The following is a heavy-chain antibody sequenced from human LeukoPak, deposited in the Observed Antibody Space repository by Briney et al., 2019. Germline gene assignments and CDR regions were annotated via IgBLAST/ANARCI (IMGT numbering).Heavy chain of an antibody. J-gene: IGHJ4*02. V-gene: IGHV3-7*03. CDR1: GFTLSSYW. CDR3: AKRGVVIRVILVGFHKEAYYFDS. Sequence: GGSLRLSCAASGFTLSSYWVSWVRQAPGKGLEWVANIKEDGSEKYYVDSVKGRFTISRDNPKNTLYLQMNSLRAEDTAVYFCAKRGVVIRVILVGFHKEAYYFDSWGQGALVTVSS. D-gene: IGHD3-22*01. CDR2: IKEDGSEK.